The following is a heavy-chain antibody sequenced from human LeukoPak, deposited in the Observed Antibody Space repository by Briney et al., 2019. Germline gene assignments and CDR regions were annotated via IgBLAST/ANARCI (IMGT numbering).Heavy chain of an antibody. Sequence: GGSLRLSCAASGFTVSSSYMSWVRQAPGKGLEWVSVIYSGGSTYYADSVKGRFTISRDNSKNTLYLQMNSLRAEDTAVYYCPRYYDSSGLFDYWGQGTLVTVSS. D-gene: IGHD3-22*01. CDR1: GFTVSSSY. CDR3: PRYYDSSGLFDY. CDR2: IYSGGST. J-gene: IGHJ4*02. V-gene: IGHV3-53*01.